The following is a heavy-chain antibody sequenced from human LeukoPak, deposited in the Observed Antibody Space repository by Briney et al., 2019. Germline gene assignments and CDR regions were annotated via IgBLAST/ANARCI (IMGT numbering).Heavy chain of an antibody. CDR2: IYHTGST. CDR1: SYSINSNYY. Sequence: SETPSLTCSVSSYSINSNYYWGWIRQSPGQGLEWIGSIYHTGSTYYNPSLKSRVTISLDASNKQFSLRLSSVTAADTAVYYCARGSHPVTGTLGGYFDPWGQGTLVTVSS. J-gene: IGHJ4*02. V-gene: IGHV4-38-2*02. CDR3: ARGSHPVTGTLGGYFDP. D-gene: IGHD6-19*01.